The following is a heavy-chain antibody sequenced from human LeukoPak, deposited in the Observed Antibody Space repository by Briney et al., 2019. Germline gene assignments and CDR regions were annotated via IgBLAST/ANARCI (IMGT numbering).Heavy chain of an antibody. D-gene: IGHD2-2*01. V-gene: IGHV5-51*01. Sequence: GESLKISCKGSGYSFTSYWIGWVRQMPGKDLEWMGIIHPGDSDTRYSPSFQGQVTISADKSISTAYLQWSSLKASDTAMYYCARGVPAAMSWFDPWGQGTLVTVSS. CDR1: GYSFTSYW. J-gene: IGHJ5*02. CDR2: IHPGDSDT. CDR3: ARGVPAAMSWFDP.